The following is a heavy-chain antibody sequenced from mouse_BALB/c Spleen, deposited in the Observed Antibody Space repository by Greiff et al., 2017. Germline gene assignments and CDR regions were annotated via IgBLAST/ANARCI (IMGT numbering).Heavy chain of an antibody. CDR1: GFTFSSYT. CDR2: ISSGGSYT. V-gene: IGHV5-6-4*01. Sequence: EVQVVESGGGLVKPGGSLKLSCAASGFTFSSYTMSWVRQTPEKRLEWVATISSGGSYTYYPDSVKGRFTISRDNAKNTLYLQMSSLKSEDTAMYYCTRGYYYGSSPFDYWGQGTTLTVSS. D-gene: IGHD1-1*01. CDR3: TRGYYYGSSPFDY. J-gene: IGHJ2*01.